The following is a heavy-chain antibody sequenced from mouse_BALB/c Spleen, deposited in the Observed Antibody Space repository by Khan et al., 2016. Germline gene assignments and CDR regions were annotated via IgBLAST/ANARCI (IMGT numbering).Heavy chain of an antibody. J-gene: IGHJ1*01. Sequence: QIQLVQSGPELKKPGKTVKISCKASGYTFTNSGMNWVKQAPGKGLKWMGWINTYSGESTYADDFKGRFAFSLETSANTAYLQINNLKNEDTATYVCARYRYYYGSSRYFDVWGAGTTVTVSS. V-gene: IGHV9-3-1*01. CDR2: INTYSGES. CDR1: GYTFTNSG. CDR3: ARYRYYYGSSRYFDV. D-gene: IGHD1-1*01.